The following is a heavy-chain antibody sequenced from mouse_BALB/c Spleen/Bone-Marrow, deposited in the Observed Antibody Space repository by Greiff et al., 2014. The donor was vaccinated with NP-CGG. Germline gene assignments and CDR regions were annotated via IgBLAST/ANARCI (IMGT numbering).Heavy chain of an antibody. CDR2: IDPENGNT. D-gene: IGHD2-3*01. CDR1: GFNIKDYY. CDR3: APIYDGYYVAWVAY. J-gene: IGHJ3*01. V-gene: IGHV14-1*02. Sequence: DVHLEESGAELVRPGALVKLSCKASGFNIKDYYMHWVKQRPEQGLEWIGWIDPENGNTIYDPKFRGKASITADTSSNTAYLQLSSLTSGDTADYYCAPIYDGYYVAWVAYWGQGTLVTVSA.